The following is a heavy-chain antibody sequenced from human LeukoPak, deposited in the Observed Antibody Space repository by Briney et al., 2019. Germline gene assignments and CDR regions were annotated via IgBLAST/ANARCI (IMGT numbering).Heavy chain of an antibody. V-gene: IGHV1-24*01. CDR1: GYTLTELS. Sequence: ASVKVSCKVSGYTLTELSMHWVRQAPGKGLEWLGGFDPEDGETIYAQKFQVRVTMTEDTSTDTAYMELSSLRFEDTAVYYCATVLQAATGAKFDYWGQGTLVTVSS. D-gene: IGHD6-13*01. CDR2: FDPEDGET. CDR3: ATVLQAATGAKFDY. J-gene: IGHJ4*02.